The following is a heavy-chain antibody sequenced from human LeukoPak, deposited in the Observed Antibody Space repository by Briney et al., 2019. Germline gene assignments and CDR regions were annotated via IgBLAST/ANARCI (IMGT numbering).Heavy chain of an antibody. V-gene: IGHV3-23*01. D-gene: IGHD6-13*01. Sequence: GGSLRFSCAASGFTFSSYAMSWVRQAPGKGLEWVSAISGSGGSTYYADSVKGRFTISRDNSKNTLYLQMNSLRAEDTAVYYCAKDRQQLPAGDWFDPWGQGTLVTVSS. CDR1: GFTFSSYA. J-gene: IGHJ5*02. CDR2: ISGSGGST. CDR3: AKDRQQLPAGDWFDP.